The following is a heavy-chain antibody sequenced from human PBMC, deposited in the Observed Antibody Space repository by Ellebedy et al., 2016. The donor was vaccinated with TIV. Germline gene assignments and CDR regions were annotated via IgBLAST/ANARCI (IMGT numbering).Heavy chain of an antibody. CDR3: AKGRGGGSDASAPRYYFDS. CDR2: IGTGGNT. CDR1: GFTFSPYA. Sequence: PGGSLRLSCAASGFTFSPYAMAWVRQAPGKGLEWVSGIGTGGNTFYADSVRGRFTISRDTSKNTVFLQMNSLRAEDTAVYYCAKGRGGGSDASAPRYYFDSWGLGTLVTVSS. D-gene: IGHD3-10*01. J-gene: IGHJ4*02. V-gene: IGHV3-23*01.